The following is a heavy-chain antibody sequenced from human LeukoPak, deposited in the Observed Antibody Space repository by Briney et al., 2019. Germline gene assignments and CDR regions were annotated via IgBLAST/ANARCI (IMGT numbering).Heavy chain of an antibody. CDR2: ISGGGGTT. Sequence: GGSLRLSCAASGFTFSSYAMSWVRQAPGKRLEWVSAISGGGGTTYYADSVKGRFTISRDNSKNTLFLQTNSLRAEDTAVYYWAKDRGPYTSGYCGHGGRGTLVTVSS. D-gene: IGHD3-22*01. V-gene: IGHV3-23*01. CDR1: GFTFSSYA. CDR3: AKDRGPYTSGYCGH. J-gene: IGHJ4*02.